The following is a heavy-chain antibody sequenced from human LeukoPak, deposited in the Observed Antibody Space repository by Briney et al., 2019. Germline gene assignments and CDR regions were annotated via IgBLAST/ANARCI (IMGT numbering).Heavy chain of an antibody. CDR1: GGSISNYY. Sequence: SETLSLTCSVSGGSISNYYWSWIRQPPGKGLEWIGSIYYSGSTYYNPSLKSRVTISVDTSKNQFSLKLSSVTAADTAVYYCARTTYGSGSADDYWGQGTLVTVSS. CDR2: IYYSGST. D-gene: IGHD3-10*01. V-gene: IGHV4-39*07. CDR3: ARTTYGSGSADDY. J-gene: IGHJ4*02.